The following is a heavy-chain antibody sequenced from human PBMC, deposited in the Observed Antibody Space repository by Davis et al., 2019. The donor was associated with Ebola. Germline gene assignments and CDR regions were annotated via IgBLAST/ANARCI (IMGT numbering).Heavy chain of an antibody. CDR2: ISYDGSNK. Sequence: GESLKISCAASGFVFSSYAVTWVRQAPGKGLEWVAVISYDGSNKYYADSVKGRFTISRDNSKNTLYLQMNSLRAEDTAVYYCAKDASGEGFDYWGQGTLVTVSS. D-gene: IGHD7-27*01. V-gene: IGHV3-30*18. CDR1: GFVFSSYA. J-gene: IGHJ4*02. CDR3: AKDASGEGFDY.